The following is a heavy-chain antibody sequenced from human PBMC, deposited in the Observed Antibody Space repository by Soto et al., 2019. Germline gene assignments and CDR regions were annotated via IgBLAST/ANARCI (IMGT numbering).Heavy chain of an antibody. Sequence: EVQLLESGGGLVQPGGSLRLSCAASGFTFSSYAMSWVRQAPGKGLEWVSAISGSGGSTYYADSVKGRFTISRDNSENTLYLQMNSLRAEDTAVYYCAKIGGVLWFGESDAFDIWGQGTMVTVSS. CDR3: AKIGGVLWFGESDAFDI. CDR2: ISGSGGST. J-gene: IGHJ3*02. D-gene: IGHD3-10*01. CDR1: GFTFSSYA. V-gene: IGHV3-23*01.